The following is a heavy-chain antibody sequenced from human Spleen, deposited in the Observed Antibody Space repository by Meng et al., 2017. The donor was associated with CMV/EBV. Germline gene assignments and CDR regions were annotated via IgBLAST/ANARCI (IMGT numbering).Heavy chain of an antibody. J-gene: IGHJ4*02. CDR1: TVTNDP. V-gene: IGHV1-8*03. CDR2: MNPNSGNT. D-gene: IGHD3-3*01. Sequence: TVTNDPINGGRQATGQGLEWMGWMNPNSGNTGYAQKFQGRVTITTNTSISTAYMELSSLRSEDTAVYYCARGRSHDFWSGYPDYDYWGQGSLVTVSS. CDR3: ARGRSHDFWSGYPDYDY.